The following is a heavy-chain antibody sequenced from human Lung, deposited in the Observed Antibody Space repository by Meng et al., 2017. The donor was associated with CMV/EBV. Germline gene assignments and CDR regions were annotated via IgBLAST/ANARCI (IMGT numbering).Heavy chain of an antibody. CDR3: ARAPGYRSLYGMDV. CDR2: IYYSGST. Sequence: GSLRLXCTVSYGSVSSGSYYWSWIRQPPGKGLEWIGYIYYSGSTNYNPSLKSRVTISIDTSKNQFSLKLSSVTAADTAVYYCARAPGYRSLYGMDVWGQGTTVTVSS. V-gene: IGHV4-61*01. J-gene: IGHJ6*02. D-gene: IGHD1-1*01. CDR1: YGSVSSGSYY.